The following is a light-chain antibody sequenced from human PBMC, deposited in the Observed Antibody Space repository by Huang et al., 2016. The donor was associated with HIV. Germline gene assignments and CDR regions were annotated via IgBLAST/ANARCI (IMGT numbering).Light chain of an antibody. CDR2: DSA. CDR1: QSVSSY. CDR3: QQHTNSRVT. V-gene: IGKV3-11*01. J-gene: IGKJ5*01. Sequence: EIVLTQSPATLSLSPGERATLSCRASQSVSSYLAWYQQRPGQAPRLLIYDSATRATGRPARFSGSGSGTDFTLTISSLEPEDCAVYYCQQHTNSRVTFGQGTRLEIK.